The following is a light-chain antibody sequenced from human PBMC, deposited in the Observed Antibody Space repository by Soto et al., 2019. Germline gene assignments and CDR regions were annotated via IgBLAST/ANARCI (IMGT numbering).Light chain of an antibody. J-gene: IGLJ3*02. CDR1: SSDVGGYNY. Sequence: QSALTQPPSASGSPGQSVTISCTGTSSDVGGYNYVSWYRQHPGNAPKLMIYEVSKRPSGVPDRFSGSKSGNAASLTVSGLQAEDEADYYCSSYAGSNNLVFGRGTKLTVL. V-gene: IGLV2-8*01. CDR3: SSYAGSNNLV. CDR2: EVS.